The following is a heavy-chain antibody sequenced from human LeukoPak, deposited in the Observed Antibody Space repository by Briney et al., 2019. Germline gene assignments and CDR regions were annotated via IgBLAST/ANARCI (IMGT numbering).Heavy chain of an antibody. CDR3: ARANALYCSSTSCLFDY. V-gene: IGHV1-2*02. CDR2: INPNSGGT. J-gene: IGHJ4*02. CDR1: GYTFTDYY. D-gene: IGHD2-2*01. Sequence: ASVKVSCKASGYTFTDYYIHWVRQAPGQGLEWMAWINPNSGGTYYAQNFRDRITLTRDTSISTAYTELSRLRSDDTAIYYCARANALYCSSTSCLFDYWGQGTLVTVSS.